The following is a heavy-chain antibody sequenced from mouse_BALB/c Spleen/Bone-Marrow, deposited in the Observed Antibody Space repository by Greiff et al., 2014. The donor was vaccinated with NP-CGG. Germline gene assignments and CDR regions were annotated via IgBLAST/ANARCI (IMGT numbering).Heavy chain of an antibody. J-gene: IGHJ2*01. CDR3: ARHYRYAYYFDY. CDR1: GYTFTSSW. CDR2: IHPNSGNT. V-gene: IGHV1S130*01. Sequence: VQLQQSGSVLVRPGASVKLSCKASGYTFTSSWMHWAKQRPGQGLEWIGEIHPNSGNTNYNEKFKGKATLTVDTSSSTAYVDLSSLASEDSAVFYCARHYRYAYYFDYWGQGTPLTVSS. D-gene: IGHD2-14*01.